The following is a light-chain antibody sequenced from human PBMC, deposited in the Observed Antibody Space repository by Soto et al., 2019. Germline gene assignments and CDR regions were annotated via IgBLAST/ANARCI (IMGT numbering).Light chain of an antibody. V-gene: IGKV1-27*01. CDR3: QKCGIAPFT. CDR1: QGISNY. J-gene: IGKJ4*01. Sequence: DIQMTQSPSSLSVSVGVRFTITCRASQGISNYLAWYQQKPGKXPKXXIYAASTLQSGVPSRFSGSGSGTDFTITISSLQPEDVGTYDCQKCGIAPFTFGGGTKVDIK. CDR2: AAS.